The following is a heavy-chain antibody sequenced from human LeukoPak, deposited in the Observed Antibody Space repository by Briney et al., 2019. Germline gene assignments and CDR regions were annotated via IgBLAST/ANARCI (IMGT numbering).Heavy chain of an antibody. CDR3: ARDDGLRTVDY. D-gene: IGHD4-17*01. Sequence: TGGSLRLSCAASGFSFSNYWMTWVRQAPGKGLEWVANIKPDGTEIFYVDSVKGGFTISRDNAKNSLYLQMNSLRVDDTAVFYCARDDGLRTVDYWGQGTLVTVSS. CDR2: IKPDGTEI. J-gene: IGHJ4*02. V-gene: IGHV3-7*01. CDR1: GFSFSNYW.